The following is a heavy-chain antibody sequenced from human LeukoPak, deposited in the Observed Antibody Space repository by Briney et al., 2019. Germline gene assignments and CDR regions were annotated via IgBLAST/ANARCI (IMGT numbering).Heavy chain of an antibody. CDR1: GFTFSNYW. CDR2: IKQDGSEK. Sequence: GGSLRPSCAASGFTFSNYWLTWVRQAPGQGLEWVANIKQDGSEKHYVDSVKGRFTISRDNAKNSLYLQMNSLRADDTAVYYCARDRQIAYWGQGTLVTVSS. J-gene: IGHJ4*02. CDR3: ARDRQIAY. V-gene: IGHV3-7*01.